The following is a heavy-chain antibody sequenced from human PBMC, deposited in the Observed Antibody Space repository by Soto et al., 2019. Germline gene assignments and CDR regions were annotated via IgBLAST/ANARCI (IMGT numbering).Heavy chain of an antibody. D-gene: IGHD6-13*01. CDR3: ARDQGYSSIWGYYHGMDV. J-gene: IGHJ6*02. V-gene: IGHV1-46*01. CDR2: INPNGGST. Sequence: GRNTQEHGREWMGIINPNGGSTRFAQTFQGRITMTTDTSTSTVYMELRSLRSEDTAVYYCARDQGYSSIWGYYHGMDVLGQGSTVTVSS.